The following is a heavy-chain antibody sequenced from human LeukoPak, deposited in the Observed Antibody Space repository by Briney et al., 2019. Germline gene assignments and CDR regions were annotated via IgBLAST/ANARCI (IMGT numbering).Heavy chain of an antibody. CDR2: IYYGGST. CDR1: GGSISSSSYY. Sequence: PSETLPLTCTVSGGSISSSSYYWGWIRQPPGKGLEWIGSIYYGGSTYYNPSLKSRVTISLDTSKNQFSLNLTSVTAADTAVYYCAREKALIDHYDFSGYDWEYWGPGSLVIVSS. D-gene: IGHD3-22*01. J-gene: IGHJ4*02. V-gene: IGHV4-39*07. CDR3: AREKALIDHYDFSGYDWEY.